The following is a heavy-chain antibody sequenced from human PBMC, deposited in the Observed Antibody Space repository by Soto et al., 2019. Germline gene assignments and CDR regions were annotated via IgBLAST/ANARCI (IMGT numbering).Heavy chain of an antibody. D-gene: IGHD6-13*01. Sequence: PEGSLRLPCVASGFTFSRHVMSWVRQAPGKGLEWVSTINSNGESTYYADSVKGRFTISRDNSKNTLYLQMNSLRAEDTAVYYCARSRSGRWYIYLNYYYGMDIWGQGTTVTVS. CDR1: GFTFSRHV. V-gene: IGHV3-23*01. CDR2: INSNGEST. CDR3: ARSRSGRWYIYLNYYYGMDI. J-gene: IGHJ6*02.